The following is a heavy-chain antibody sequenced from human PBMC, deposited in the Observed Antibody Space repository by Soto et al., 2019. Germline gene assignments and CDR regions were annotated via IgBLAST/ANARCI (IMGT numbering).Heavy chain of an antibody. J-gene: IGHJ6*03. V-gene: IGHV4-28*01. CDR2: IYYSGST. Sequence: QVQLQESVPGLVKPSDTLSLTCAVSGYSISSSNWWGWIRQPPGKGLEWIGYIYYSGSTYYNPSLKSRVTMSVDTSKNQFSLKLSSVTAVDTAVYYCARTSRQPGEYSSYYYYMDVWGKGTTVTVSS. CDR1: GYSISSSNW. D-gene: IGHD2-21*01. CDR3: ARTSRQPGEYSSYYYYMDV.